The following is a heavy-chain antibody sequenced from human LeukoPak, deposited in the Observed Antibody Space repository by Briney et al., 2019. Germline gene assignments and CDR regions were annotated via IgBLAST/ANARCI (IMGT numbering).Heavy chain of an antibody. CDR3: ARGELYGAFY. CDR2: ISSSCSTI. V-gene: IGHV3-48*03. CDR1: GFTFSSYE. D-gene: IGHD1-7*01. J-gene: IGHJ4*02. Sequence: PGGSLRLSCAASGFTFSSYEMNWVRQAPGKGLEWVSYISSSCSTIYYADSVKGRFTISRDNAKNSLYLQMNSLRAEDTAVYYCARGELYGAFYWGQGTLVTVSS.